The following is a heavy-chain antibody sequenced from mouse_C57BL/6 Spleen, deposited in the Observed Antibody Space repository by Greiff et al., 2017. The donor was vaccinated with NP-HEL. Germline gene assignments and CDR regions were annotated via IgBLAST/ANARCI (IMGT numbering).Heavy chain of an antibody. D-gene: IGHD1-1*01. V-gene: IGHV1-75*01. Sequence: VQLQESGPELVKPGASVKISCKASGYTFTDYYINWVKQRPGQGLEWIGWIFPGSGITYYNEKFKGKATLTVDKSSSTAYMLLSSLTSEDSAVYFCARKYGSSYYFDYWGQGTTLTVSS. CDR2: IFPGSGIT. J-gene: IGHJ2*01. CDR1: GYTFTDYY. CDR3: ARKYGSSYYFDY.